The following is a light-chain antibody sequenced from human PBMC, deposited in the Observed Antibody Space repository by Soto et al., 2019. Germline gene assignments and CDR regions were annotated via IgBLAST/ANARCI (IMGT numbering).Light chain of an antibody. J-gene: IGKJ4*01. CDR2: DAS. CDR1: QSIRNY. Sequence: EIVVTQSPATLSVSPGERATLSCRASQSIRNYLAWYQQRPGQAPRLLIYDASTRATGIPARFSGSGSGTEFILTISSLQSEDFAVYYCQQYSKWPLTFGGGTKVDI. V-gene: IGKV3-15*01. CDR3: QQYSKWPLT.